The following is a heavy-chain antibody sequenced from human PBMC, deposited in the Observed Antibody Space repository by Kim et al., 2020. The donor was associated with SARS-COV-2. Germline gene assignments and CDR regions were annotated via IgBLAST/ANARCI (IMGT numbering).Heavy chain of an antibody. Sequence: GESLKISCKGSGYSFTSYWISWVRQMPGKGLEWMGRIDPSDSYTNYSPSFQGHVTISADKSISTAYLQWSSLKASDTAMYYCARTSQPLLPDNWFDPWGQGTLVTVSS. CDR2: IDPSDSYT. CDR1: GYSFTSYW. CDR3: ARTSQPLLPDNWFDP. D-gene: IGHD2-15*01. V-gene: IGHV5-10-1*01. J-gene: IGHJ5*02.